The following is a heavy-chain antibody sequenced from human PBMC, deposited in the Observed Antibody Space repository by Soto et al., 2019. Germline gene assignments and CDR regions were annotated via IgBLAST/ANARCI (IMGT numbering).Heavy chain of an antibody. D-gene: IGHD3-10*01. J-gene: IGHJ5*02. CDR1: GGTFGNHC. CDR2: ISDNGGTT. Sequence: LRVPWAASGGTFGNHCMSWVRKAPGKGLEWVSVISDNGGTTYYSDSVKGRFTISRDNSKNTLYLQMNSLRAEDTAVYSCAKASGTYDWFDPWGRGTLVTVSS. CDR3: AKASGTYDWFDP. V-gene: IGHV3-23*01.